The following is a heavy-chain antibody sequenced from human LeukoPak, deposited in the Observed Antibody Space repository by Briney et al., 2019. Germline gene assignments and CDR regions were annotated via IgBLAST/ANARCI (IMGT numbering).Heavy chain of an antibody. CDR1: GFTFSSYG. J-gene: IGHJ6*02. V-gene: IGHV3-30*18. CDR2: ISYDGSNK. CDR3: AKPAAMVRGVRSYYYYGMDV. D-gene: IGHD3-10*01. Sequence: GGSLRLSCAASGFTFSSYGMHCVRQAPGKGLEWVAVISYDGSNKYYADSVKGRFTISRDNSKNTLYLQMNSLRAEDTAVYYCAKPAAMVRGVRSYYYYGMDVWGRGTTVTVSS.